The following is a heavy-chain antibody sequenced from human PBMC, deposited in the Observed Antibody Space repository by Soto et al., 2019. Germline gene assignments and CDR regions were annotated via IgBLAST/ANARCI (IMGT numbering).Heavy chain of an antibody. D-gene: IGHD2-15*01. V-gene: IGHV3-30*02. CDR1: RFSFSDYG. J-gene: IGHJ3*02. CDR2: IRDDGSAT. Sequence: QVQLVESGGGVVQPGGSRRLSCEASRFSFSDYGMHWVRQAPGKGLEWVALIRDDGSATYCSDSVKGRFAISRDNSKNTLYLQMNRLRAEDTAVYYCATSTLTDAFDIWGQGTMVSVSS. CDR3: ATSTLTDAFDI.